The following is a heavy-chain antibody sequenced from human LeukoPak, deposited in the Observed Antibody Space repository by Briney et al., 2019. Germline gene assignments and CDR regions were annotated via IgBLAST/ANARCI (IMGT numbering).Heavy chain of an antibody. J-gene: IGHJ4*02. CDR2: INRNRGDI. V-gene: IGHV1-2*02. CDR1: RYRFRQYF. CDR3: ARGYVWIEMGLGY. Sequence: GSSVPVSHKACRYRFRQYFLYWLGQAPPQGREWVGGINRNRGDINYAPKFQGRVTMTRDTSISTAYMDLNRLSSDDTAVYYCARGYVWIEMGLGYWGQGTLVTVSS. D-gene: IGHD3/OR15-3a*01.